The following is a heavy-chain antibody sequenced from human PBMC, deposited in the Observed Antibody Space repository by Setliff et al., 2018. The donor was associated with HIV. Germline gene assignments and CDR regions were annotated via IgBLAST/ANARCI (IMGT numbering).Heavy chain of an antibody. CDR1: GYTFTSYY. Sequence: ASVKVSCKASGYTFTSYYMHWVRQAPGQGLEWMGIINPSGGSTSYAQKFQGRVTMTRDTSTGTVYMELSSLRSEDTAVYYCARDSRDIVVVIAPEPEPYYYYGMDVWGEGTTVTVS. J-gene: IGHJ6*02. CDR3: ARDSRDIVVVIAPEPEPYYYYGMDV. V-gene: IGHV1-46*01. D-gene: IGHD2-15*01. CDR2: INPSGGST.